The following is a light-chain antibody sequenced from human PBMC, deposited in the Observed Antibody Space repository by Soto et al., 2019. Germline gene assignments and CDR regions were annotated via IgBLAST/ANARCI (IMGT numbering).Light chain of an antibody. J-gene: IGKJ2*01. V-gene: IGKV1-39*01. Sequence: DFQMTQSPSSLSASVGDRVTITCRASQNVWTYLNWYQHKPGKAPTLLIYGASDLESGVPARFSGTGSGTDFTLTISSLQSEDFATYYCQQSFFIPRTFGQGTKVDIK. CDR3: QQSFFIPRT. CDR2: GAS. CDR1: QNVWTY.